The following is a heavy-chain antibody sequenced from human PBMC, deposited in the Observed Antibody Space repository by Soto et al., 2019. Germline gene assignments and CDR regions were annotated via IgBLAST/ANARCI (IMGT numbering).Heavy chain of an antibody. CDR3: GRDGTPRY. CDR2: INGDGSST. D-gene: IGHD1-26*01. V-gene: IGHV3-74*01. J-gene: IGHJ4*02. CDR1: GFTFSSYW. Sequence: PGVSLRLSCAASGFTFSSYWMHWVRQAPGKGLVWVSRINGDGSSTDYADSIKGRFTISRDNAKNTLYLQMNGLRAEDTAVYYCGRDGTPRYWGQGTLVTVS.